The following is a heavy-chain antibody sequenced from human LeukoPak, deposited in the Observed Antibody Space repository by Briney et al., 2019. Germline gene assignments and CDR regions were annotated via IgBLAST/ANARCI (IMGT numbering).Heavy chain of an antibody. V-gene: IGHV3-21*06. Sequence: GGFLRLSCAASGFTFSSYSMNWVRQAPGKGLEWVSSMSNSIPYADSVKGRFTISRDNAKNLLYLQMNSLRDEDTAVYYCAREAQEAFDIWGQGTMVTVPS. J-gene: IGHJ3*02. CDR2: MSNSI. CDR1: GFTFSSYS. CDR3: AREAQEAFDI.